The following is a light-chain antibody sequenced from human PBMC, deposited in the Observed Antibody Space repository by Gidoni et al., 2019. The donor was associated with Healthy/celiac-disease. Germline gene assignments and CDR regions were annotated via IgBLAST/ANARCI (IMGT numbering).Light chain of an antibody. CDR2: AAS. CDR3: QQLNSYPT. Sequence: IQLTQSPSYLSASVGDRVTITCRASKGISSYLAWYQQKPGKAPKLLIYAASTLQSGVPSRFSGSGSGTDFTLTISSLQPEDFATYYCQQLNSYPTFGGGTKVEIK. V-gene: IGKV1-9*01. J-gene: IGKJ4*01. CDR1: KGISSY.